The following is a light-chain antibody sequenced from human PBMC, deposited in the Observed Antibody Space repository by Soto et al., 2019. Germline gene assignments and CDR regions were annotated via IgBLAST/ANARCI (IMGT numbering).Light chain of an antibody. CDR3: HQYNSLPPGT. CDR2: DAS. J-gene: IGKJ2*01. CDR1: QSISRS. V-gene: IGKV3-15*01. Sequence: EIVLTQSPAILSVSPGERATLSCRASQSISRSLAWYQQKPGQAPRLLISDASTRATGIPARFSGSGSGTEFTLTISGLQSEDFALYYCHQYNSLPPGTFGQGTKVEIK.